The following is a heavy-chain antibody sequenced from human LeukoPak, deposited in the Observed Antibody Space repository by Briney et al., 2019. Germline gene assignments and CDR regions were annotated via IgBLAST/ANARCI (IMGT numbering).Heavy chain of an antibody. CDR1: GASISSYY. D-gene: IGHD3-22*01. V-gene: IGHV4-59*08. Sequence: PSETLSLTCTVSGASISSYYWSWIRQPPGKGLEWIGYIYYSGSTNYNPSLKSRVTISVDTSKNQFSLRLSSVTAAHRGVYYCARHRFYYDSSGYYYQPWGQGTLVTVSS. CDR2: IYYSGST. CDR3: ARHRFYYDSSGYYYQP. J-gene: IGHJ5*02.